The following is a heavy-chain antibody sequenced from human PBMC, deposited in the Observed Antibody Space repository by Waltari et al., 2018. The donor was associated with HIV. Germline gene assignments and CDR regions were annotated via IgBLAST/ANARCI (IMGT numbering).Heavy chain of an antibody. J-gene: IGHJ4*02. CDR1: GFTSRDYS. CDR2: IISSSSTI. CDR3: ARDPVYSGSSLVYYFDY. Sequence: EVQLAESGGGLVQPGGPLRLSRPPSGFTSRDYSITWTRQAPGKGLEWVSYIISSSSTIYYADSVKGRFTISRDNAKNSLYLQMNSLRAEDTAVYYCARDPVYSGSSLVYYFDYWGQGTLVTVSS. D-gene: IGHD6-6*01. V-gene: IGHV3-48*01.